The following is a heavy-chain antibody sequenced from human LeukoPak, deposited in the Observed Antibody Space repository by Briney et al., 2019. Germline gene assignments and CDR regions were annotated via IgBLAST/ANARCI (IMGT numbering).Heavy chain of an antibody. CDR2: IYSGGST. V-gene: IGHV3-66*01. D-gene: IGHD3-22*01. Sequence: PGGSLRLSCAASEFSVGSNYMTWVRQAPGKGLEWVSLIYSGGSTYYADSVKGRFTISRDNSKNTLYLQMNSLKTEDTAVYYCKANYYDSSGYLYYFDYWGQGTLVTVSS. J-gene: IGHJ4*02. CDR1: EFSVGSNY. CDR3: KANYYDSSGYLYYFDY.